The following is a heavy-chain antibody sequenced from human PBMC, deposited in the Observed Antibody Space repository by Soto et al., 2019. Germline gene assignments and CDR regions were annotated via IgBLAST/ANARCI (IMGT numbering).Heavy chain of an antibody. Sequence: GGSLRLSCAASGFIFSSYSINWVRQAPGKGLEWVSYISPGSGTLYYADSVKGRFTVSRDSAKNSLYLQMNSLRAEDTAVYYCAIGAYYSYYYMDVWGKGTTVTVCS. V-gene: IGHV3-48*01. CDR2: ISPGSGTL. CDR1: GFIFSSYS. J-gene: IGHJ6*03. CDR3: AIGAYYSYYYMDV.